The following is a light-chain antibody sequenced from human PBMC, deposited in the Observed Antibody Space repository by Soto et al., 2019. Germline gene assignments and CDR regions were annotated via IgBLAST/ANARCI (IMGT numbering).Light chain of an antibody. CDR3: QQCHRYLT. V-gene: IGKV1-5*01. Sequence: DIHSPLSPSSLSACVLYRETLTIRASESMSNCLAGYQQKPGKAPKLLISGASSLQSGVPSRFSGSASGTEFTLTISSLQPDDIATYYCQQCHRYLTFGQGTKVDI. CDR1: ESMSNC. CDR2: GAS. J-gene: IGKJ1*01.